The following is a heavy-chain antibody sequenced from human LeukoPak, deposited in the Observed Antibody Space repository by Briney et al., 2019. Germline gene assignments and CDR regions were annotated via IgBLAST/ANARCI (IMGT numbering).Heavy chain of an antibody. CDR3: AKGMNDYDSSAYDY. CDR2: ISSRGSST. CDR1: GFTFGKYA. D-gene: IGHD3-22*01. V-gene: IGHV3-23*01. J-gene: IGHJ4*02. Sequence: GSLRLSCAASGFTFGKYAMTWVRHPPGKGRKWDSGISSRGSSTYYADSVKGRLTISTDNSTNTLYLQMNSQRAAGTAVYYCAKGMNDYDSSAYDYWGQGTLVTVSS.